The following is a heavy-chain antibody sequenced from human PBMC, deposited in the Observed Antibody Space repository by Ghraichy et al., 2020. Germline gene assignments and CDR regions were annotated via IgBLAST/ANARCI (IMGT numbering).Heavy chain of an antibody. CDR3: ARDRSSTSMNWFDP. D-gene: IGHD2-2*01. Sequence: ASVKVSCKASGYTFTSYGISWVRQAPGQGLEWMGWISAYNGNTDYARKLQGRVTMTTDTSTSTVYMELRSLRSDDTAVYYCARDRSSTSMNWFDPWGQGTLVTVSS. CDR2: ISAYNGNT. J-gene: IGHJ5*02. CDR1: GYTFTSYG. V-gene: IGHV1-18*04.